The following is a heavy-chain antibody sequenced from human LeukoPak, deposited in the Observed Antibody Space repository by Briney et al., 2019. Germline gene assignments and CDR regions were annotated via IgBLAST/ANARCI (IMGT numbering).Heavy chain of an antibody. CDR1: GASNTNNAYY. J-gene: IGHJ6*03. Sequence: KPSETLSLTCTVSGASNTNNAYYWGWIRQPPGKGLEWIGSMYYSGTSYYNPSLKSRVSISRDTSENQFSLKLSSVTAADTAVYYCASATTVTLYYYYYMDVWGRGTTVTVSS. CDR3: ASATTVTLYYYYYMDV. D-gene: IGHD4-17*01. V-gene: IGHV4-39*01. CDR2: MYYSGTS.